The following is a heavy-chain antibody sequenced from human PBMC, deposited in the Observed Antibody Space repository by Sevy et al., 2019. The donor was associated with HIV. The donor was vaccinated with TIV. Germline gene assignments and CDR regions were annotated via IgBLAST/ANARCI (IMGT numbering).Heavy chain of an antibody. CDR2: IYYSGST. Sequence: SETLSLTCAVSGGSIGSYYWSWIRQPPGNGLEWIGYIYYSGSTNYNPSLKSRVTIAVDTSKNQLSLKLSSVTAADTAVYYCARNPRPVDYYYGKDVWGQGTTVTVSS. D-gene: IGHD2-21*01. J-gene: IGHJ6*02. CDR3: ARNPRPVDYYYGKDV. V-gene: IGHV4-59*01. CDR1: GGSIGSYY.